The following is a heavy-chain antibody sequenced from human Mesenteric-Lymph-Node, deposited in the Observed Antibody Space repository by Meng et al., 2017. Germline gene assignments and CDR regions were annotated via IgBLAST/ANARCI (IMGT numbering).Heavy chain of an antibody. V-gene: IGHV1-2*02. CDR2: INPNSGGT. CDR3: SRDREVMVDTAIVPGI. J-gene: IGHJ3*02. Sequence: ASVNVSCKASGYTFTGYYMHWVRQAPGQGLAWMGWINPNSGGTNYAQRFQGRVTMTRDTSISTAYMELSRLRSDDTAVSSCSRDREVMVDTAIVPGIWGQGTMVTVSS. CDR1: GYTFTGYY. D-gene: IGHD5-18*01.